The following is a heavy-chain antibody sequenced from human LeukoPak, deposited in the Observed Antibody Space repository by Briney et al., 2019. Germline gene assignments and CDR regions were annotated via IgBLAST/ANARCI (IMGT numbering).Heavy chain of an antibody. Sequence: GGSLRLSCAASGFTLSSDAMSWVRQAPRKGLEWVSGISGSGSSTYYADSVKGRFTISRDNSKNTLYLQMNGLRADDTALYYCTKVFQYGSGSYGSLEHWGQGTLVTVSS. CDR3: TKVFQYGSGSYGSLEH. V-gene: IGHV3-23*01. D-gene: IGHD3-10*01. J-gene: IGHJ4*02. CDR2: ISGSGSST. CDR1: GFTLSSDA.